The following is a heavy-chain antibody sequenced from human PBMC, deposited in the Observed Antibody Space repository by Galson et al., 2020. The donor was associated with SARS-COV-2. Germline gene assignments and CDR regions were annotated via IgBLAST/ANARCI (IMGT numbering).Heavy chain of an antibody. V-gene: IGHV3-11*05. Sequence: GGSLRLSCAASGFTFSDYYMSWIRQAPGKGLEWVSYISSSSSYTNYADSVKGRFTISRDNAKNSLYLQMNSLRAEDTAVYYCARDVEGYNVWHQFDYWGQGTLVTVSS. CDR3: ARDVEGYNVWHQFDY. D-gene: IGHD3-3*01. CDR1: GFTFSDYY. CDR2: ISSSSSYT. J-gene: IGHJ4*02.